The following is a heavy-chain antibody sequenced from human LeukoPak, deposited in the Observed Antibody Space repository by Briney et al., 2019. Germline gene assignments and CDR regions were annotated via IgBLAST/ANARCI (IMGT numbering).Heavy chain of an antibody. CDR1: GFTFNTFW. CDR3: VKDLSFGYSAFDY. CDR2: IKEDGTKK. Sequence: GGSLRLSCAASGFTFNTFWMSWVRQTPGKGLEWVANIKEDGTKKYYVDSVKGRFTISRDNAENSLYLQMNSLRAEDTALYYCVKDLSFGYSAFDYWGLGTLVTVSS. J-gene: IGHJ4*02. D-gene: IGHD5-12*01. V-gene: IGHV3-7*03.